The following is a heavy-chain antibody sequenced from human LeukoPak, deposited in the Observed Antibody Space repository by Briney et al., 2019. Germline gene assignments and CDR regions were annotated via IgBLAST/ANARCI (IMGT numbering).Heavy chain of an antibody. CDR1: GDSVSSNSAA. D-gene: IGHD2-15*01. Sequence: SQTLSLTCAISGDSVSSNSAAWNWIRQSPSRGLEWLGRTYYGSKWYNDYAVSVKSRITINPDTSKNQFSLQLNSVTPEDTAVYYCAREGYCSGGSCYSQKALDYWGQGTLVTVSS. V-gene: IGHV6-1*01. CDR2: TYYGSKWYN. J-gene: IGHJ4*02. CDR3: AREGYCSGGSCYSQKALDY.